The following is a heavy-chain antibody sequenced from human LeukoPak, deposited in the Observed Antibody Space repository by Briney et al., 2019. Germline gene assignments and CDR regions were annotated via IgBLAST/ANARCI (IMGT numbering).Heavy chain of an antibody. V-gene: IGHV1-69*13. CDR2: IIPIFGTA. CDR1: GGTFSSYA. D-gene: IGHD1-26*01. J-gene: IGHJ3*02. CDR3: ASDGWELSDAFDI. Sequence: SVKVSCTASGGTFSSYAISWVRQAPGQGLEWMGGIIPIFGTANYAQKFQGRVTITADESTSTAYMELSSLRSEDTAVYYCASDGWELSDAFDIWGQGTMVTVSS.